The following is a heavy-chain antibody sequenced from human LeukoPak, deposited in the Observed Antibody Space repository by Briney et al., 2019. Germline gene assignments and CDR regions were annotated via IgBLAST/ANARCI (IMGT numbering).Heavy chain of an antibody. CDR2: INSSGGST. V-gene: IGHV3-64*01. J-gene: IGHJ5*02. D-gene: IGHD2-2*01. Sequence: GGSLRLSCAASGFSFSSYCMFWVRQAPGKGLEYVSGINSSGGSTFYANSVKGRFTISRDNSKNTLYLQMGSLRAEDMAVYYCARGTSSSCYVNWFDPWGQGTLVTVSS. CDR1: GFSFSSYC. CDR3: ARGTSSSCYVNWFDP.